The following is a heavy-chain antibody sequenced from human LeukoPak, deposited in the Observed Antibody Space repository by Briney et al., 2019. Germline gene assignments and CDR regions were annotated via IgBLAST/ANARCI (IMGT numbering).Heavy chain of an antibody. Sequence: NPGGSLRLSCAASGFTFSSYSMNWVRQAPGKGLEWVSSISSSSSYIYYAGSVKGRFTISRDNAKNSLYLQMNSLRAEDTAVYYCATVKIKGFLEWPAPPDYWGQGTLVTVSS. V-gene: IGHV3-21*01. D-gene: IGHD3-3*01. CDR3: ATVKIKGFLEWPAPPDY. CDR1: GFTFSSYS. CDR2: ISSSSSYI. J-gene: IGHJ4*02.